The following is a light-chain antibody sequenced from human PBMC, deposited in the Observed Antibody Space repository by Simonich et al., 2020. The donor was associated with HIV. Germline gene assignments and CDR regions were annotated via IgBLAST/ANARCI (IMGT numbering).Light chain of an antibody. CDR3: QQYNNWPPYT. V-gene: IGKV4-1*01. J-gene: IGKJ2*01. Sequence: DIVMTQSTDSLGVSLGERATINCKSSQSVLYSSNHKNYLACYQQKPGQPPKFLIYWASTRESGVPDRFSGSGSGTDFTLTISSMQSEDFAVYYCQQYNNWPPYTFGQGTKLEIK. CDR1: QSVLYSSNHKNY. CDR2: WAS.